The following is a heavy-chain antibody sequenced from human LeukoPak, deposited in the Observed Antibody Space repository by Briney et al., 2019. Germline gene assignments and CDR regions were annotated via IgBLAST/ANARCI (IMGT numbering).Heavy chain of an antibody. J-gene: IGHJ4*02. V-gene: IGHV4-34*01. CDR3: ARLTNDYYFDY. CDR1: GGSFSGYY. D-gene: IGHD1-1*01. CDR2: INHSGST. Sequence: SETLSLTCAVYGGSFSGYYWSWIRQPPGKGLEWIGEINHSGSTNYNPSLKSRVTIPVDTSKNQFSLKLSSVTAADTAVYYCARLTNDYYFDYWGQGTLVTVSS.